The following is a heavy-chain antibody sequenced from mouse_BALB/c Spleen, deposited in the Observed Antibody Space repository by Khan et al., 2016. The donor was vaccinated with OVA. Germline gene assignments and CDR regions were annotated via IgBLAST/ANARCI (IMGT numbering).Heavy chain of an antibody. Sequence: EVQLQESGPGLVKPSQSLSLTCTVTGYSITSDYAWNWIRQFPENKLEWMGYISYSGNTKYNPSLKSRISITRDTSENQFFLQLNSVTIEDTATYYGARIYGGDFDYWGQGTTLTVSS. J-gene: IGHJ2*01. CDR2: ISYSGNT. CDR3: ARIYGGDFDY. CDR1: GYSITSDYA. D-gene: IGHD1-1*01. V-gene: IGHV3-2*02.